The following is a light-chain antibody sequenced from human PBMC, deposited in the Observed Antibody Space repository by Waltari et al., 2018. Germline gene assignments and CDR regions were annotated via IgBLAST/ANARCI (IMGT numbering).Light chain of an antibody. CDR2: DDN. Sequence: SDVLTQAPSVSVAPGQTARVTCEGNNIGGNSVHWYQQAAGQAPVLVIYDDNARPSGIPWRFSGSNSGNTATLTISRVEAGDEADYFCQVWNSKGDYLFGPGTKVTVL. CDR3: QVWNSKGDYL. V-gene: IGLV3-21*02. CDR1: NIGGNS. J-gene: IGLJ1*01.